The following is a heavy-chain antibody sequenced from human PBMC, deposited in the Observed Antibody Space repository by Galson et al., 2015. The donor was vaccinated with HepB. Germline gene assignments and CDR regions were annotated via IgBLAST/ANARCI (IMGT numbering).Heavy chain of an antibody. V-gene: IGHV3-23*01. Sequence: SLRLSCAASGFTFSSYVMSWVRQAPGKGLEWVSAISGSGGSTYYADSVKGRFTISRDNSKNTLYLQMNSLRAEDTAVYYCAKAGVRGPYYYYYYMDVWGKGTTVTVSS. CDR3: AKAGVRGPYYYYYYMDV. CDR1: GFTFSSYV. CDR2: ISGSGGST. D-gene: IGHD3-10*01. J-gene: IGHJ6*03.